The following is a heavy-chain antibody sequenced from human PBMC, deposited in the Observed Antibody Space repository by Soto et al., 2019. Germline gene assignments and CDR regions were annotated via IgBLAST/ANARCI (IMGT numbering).Heavy chain of an antibody. J-gene: IGHJ6*02. CDR1: GVSISSSQW. Sequence: QVQLQESGPGLVKPSGTLSLTCSVSGVSISSSQWWSWVRQHPGKGLEWIGEIYHNERTNYNTSLKSRLTMSLDESKNLVSLKLSAVAAADTATYYCGRTKDYFYGVDVWGQGTTVTVSS. V-gene: IGHV4-4*02. CDR2: IYHNERT. CDR3: GRTKDYFYGVDV.